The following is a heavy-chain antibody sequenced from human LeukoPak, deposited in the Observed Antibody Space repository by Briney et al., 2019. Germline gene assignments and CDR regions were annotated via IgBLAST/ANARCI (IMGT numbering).Heavy chain of an antibody. J-gene: IGHJ6*03. CDR1: GFTFSNYW. V-gene: IGHV3-7*01. CDR2: IKQDGSEK. Sequence: GGSLRLSCAGSGFTFSNYWMSWVRQAPGKGLEWVANIKQDGSEKNYVDSVKGRFTISRDNAKNSLYLQMNSLRADDTAVYYRARRTAMVTVYYYYYMDVWGKGTTVTVSS. D-gene: IGHD5-18*01. CDR3: ARRTAMVTVYYYYYMDV.